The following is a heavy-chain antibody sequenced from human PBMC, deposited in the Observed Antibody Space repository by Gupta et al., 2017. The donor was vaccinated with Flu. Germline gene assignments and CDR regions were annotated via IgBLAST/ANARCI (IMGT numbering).Heavy chain of an antibody. Sequence: QVQLQESGPGLVKPSQTLSLTCTVSGGSVSSGGYYWSWIRQHPGEGLEWIGHIYYRGSTYYNPSLQSRLTILLDTSKNQFSLKLSSVTAADTAVYYCAAHASGYRFFPYWGQGTLVTVSS. D-gene: IGHD3-22*01. J-gene: IGHJ4*02. CDR2: IYYRGST. V-gene: IGHV4-31*03. CDR1: GGSVSSGGYY. CDR3: AAHASGYRFFPY.